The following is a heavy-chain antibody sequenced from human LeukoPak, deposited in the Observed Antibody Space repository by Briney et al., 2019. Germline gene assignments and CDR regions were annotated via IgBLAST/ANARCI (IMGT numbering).Heavy chain of an antibody. CDR2: INPSGGST. CDR3: ARASSSSGDFDY. Sequence: ASEKVSCKASGYTFTSYYMHWVRQAPGQGLEWMGIINPSGGSTSYAQKFQGRVTMTRDMSTSTVYMELSSLRSEDTAVYYCARASSSSGDFDYWGQGTLVTVSS. V-gene: IGHV1-46*01. D-gene: IGHD6-6*01. CDR1: GYTFTSYY. J-gene: IGHJ4*02.